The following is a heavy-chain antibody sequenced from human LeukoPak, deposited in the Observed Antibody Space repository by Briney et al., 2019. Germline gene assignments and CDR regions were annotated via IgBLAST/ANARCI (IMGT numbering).Heavy chain of an antibody. Sequence: AETLSLTCTVSGGSISSHYWSWIRQPPGKGLEWVGYIYYSGSTNYNPSLKSRLTISVDTSKNQFSLKLSSVTAADTAVYYCSRGRGDYWGQGTLVTVSS. CDR3: SRGRGDY. D-gene: IGHD3-10*01. CDR2: IYYSGST. J-gene: IGHJ4*02. V-gene: IGHV4-59*11. CDR1: GGSISSHY.